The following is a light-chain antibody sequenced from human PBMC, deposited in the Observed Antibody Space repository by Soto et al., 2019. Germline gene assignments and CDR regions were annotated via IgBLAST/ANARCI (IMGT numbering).Light chain of an antibody. V-gene: IGKV3-20*01. CDR2: DAS. CDR1: QSVSSY. CDR3: HQYGTSPKT. Sequence: EIVLTQSPATLSLSPGERATLSCRASQSVSSYLAWYQQKPGQAPRLLIYDASNRATGIPDRFSGSGSGTDFTLTISRLEPEDFAVYYCHQYGTSPKTFGQGTKVEIK. J-gene: IGKJ1*01.